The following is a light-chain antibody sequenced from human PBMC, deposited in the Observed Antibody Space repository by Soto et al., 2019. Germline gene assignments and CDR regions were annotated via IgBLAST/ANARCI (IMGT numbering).Light chain of an antibody. CDR2: GAS. J-gene: IGKJ5*01. CDR1: QSVSSNF. CDR3: QHYGSSPST. V-gene: IGKV3-20*01. Sequence: EIVLTQSPGTLSLSPGERATLSCRASQSVSSNFLAWYQQKPGQAPRLLIYGASRRATGIPGRFSGSGSGTDFTLTISRLESEDFALYYCQHYGSSPSTFGQGTRLQIK.